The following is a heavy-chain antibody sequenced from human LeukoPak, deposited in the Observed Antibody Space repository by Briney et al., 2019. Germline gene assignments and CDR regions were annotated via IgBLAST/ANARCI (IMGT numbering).Heavy chain of an antibody. CDR2: IKSKTDGGTT. CDR1: GFTFSNAW. V-gene: IGHV3-15*07. J-gene: IGHJ4*02. CDR3: TTYYYDSSGYYYVPRYFDY. Sequence: GGSLRLSCAASGFTFSNAWMNWVRQAPGRGLEWVGRIKSKTDGGTTDYAAPVKGRFTISRDGSKNTLYLQMNSLKTEDTAVYYCTTYYYDSSGYYYVPRYFDYWGQGTLVTVSS. D-gene: IGHD3-22*01.